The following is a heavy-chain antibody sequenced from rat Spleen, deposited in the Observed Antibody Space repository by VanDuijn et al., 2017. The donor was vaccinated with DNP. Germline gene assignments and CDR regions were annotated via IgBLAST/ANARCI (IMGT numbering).Heavy chain of an antibody. J-gene: IGHJ3*01. V-gene: IGHV5S10*01. CDR1: GFTFSDYA. CDR2: IIYDGSSI. D-gene: IGHD1-1*01. Sequence: EVQLVESGGGLVQPGNSLKLSCTASGFTFSDYAMAWVRQSPKKGLEWVATIIYDGSSIYYRDSVKGRFTISRDNGKSTLYLQMDSLRSEDTATYYCASKVFPYYSGSNWFTYWGQGTLVTVSS. CDR3: ASKVFPYYSGSNWFTY.